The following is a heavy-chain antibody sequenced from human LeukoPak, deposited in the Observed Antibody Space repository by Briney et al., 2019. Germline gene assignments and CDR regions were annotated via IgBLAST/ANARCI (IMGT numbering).Heavy chain of an antibody. CDR1: GYTFSGYY. CDR3: ARGTNIYGSGRDWFDP. V-gene: IGHV1-2*02. Sequence: GASVKVSCKASGYTFSGYYMHWVRQAPGQGLEWMGWINPKSGGTNYAQKFQGRVTMTRDTSISTAYMELSRLRSDGTAVYYCARGTNIYGSGRDWFDPWGQGTLVTVSS. CDR2: INPKSGGT. J-gene: IGHJ5*02. D-gene: IGHD3-10*01.